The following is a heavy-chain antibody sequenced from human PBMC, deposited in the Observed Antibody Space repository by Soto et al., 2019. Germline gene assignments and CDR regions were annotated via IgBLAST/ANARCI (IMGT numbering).Heavy chain of an antibody. CDR1: GFTFSSYA. J-gene: IGHJ5*02. CDR3: AKDGEILEWRRGPKGWFDP. Sequence: GGSLRLSCAASGFTFSSYAMSWVRQAPGKGLEWVSAISGSGGSTYYADSVKGRFTISRDNSKNTLYLQMNSLRAEDTAVYYCAKDGEILEWRRGPKGWFDPWGQGTLVTVSS. V-gene: IGHV3-23*01. D-gene: IGHD3-3*01. CDR2: ISGSGGST.